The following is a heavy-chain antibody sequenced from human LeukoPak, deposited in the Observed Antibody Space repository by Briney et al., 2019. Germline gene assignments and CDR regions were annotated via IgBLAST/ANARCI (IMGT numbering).Heavy chain of an antibody. J-gene: IGHJ4*02. CDR3: AGSTVVLYYFDY. D-gene: IGHD4-23*01. CDR2: IYTSEST. Sequence: SETLSLTCTVSVGSISGYYWSWIRQPPGKGLEWIGYIYTSESTNYNPPLKSRVTKSVDTSKNQFSLKLSSVTAADTAVYYCAGSTVVLYYFDYWGQGTLVTVSS. V-gene: IGHV4-4*09. CDR1: VGSISGYY.